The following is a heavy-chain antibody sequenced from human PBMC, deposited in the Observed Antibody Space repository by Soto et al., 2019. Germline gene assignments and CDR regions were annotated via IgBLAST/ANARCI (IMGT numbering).Heavy chain of an antibody. CDR1: GGSISSYY. CDR2: IYYSGST. Sequence: SETLSLTCTVSGGSISSYYWSWIRQPPGKGLEWIGYIYYSGSTNYNPSLKSRVTISVDTSKNQFSLKLSSVTAADTAVYYCASSYYDSGGFYSYYYFDYWGLGTLVTVSS. J-gene: IGHJ4*02. CDR3: ASSYYDSGGFYSYYYFDY. V-gene: IGHV4-59*01. D-gene: IGHD3-22*01.